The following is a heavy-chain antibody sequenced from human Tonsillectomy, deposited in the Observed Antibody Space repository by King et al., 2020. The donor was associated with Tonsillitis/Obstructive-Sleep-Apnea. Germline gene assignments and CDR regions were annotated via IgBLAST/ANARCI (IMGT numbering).Heavy chain of an antibody. CDR1: GGSFSGYY. CDR2: INHSGST. Sequence: VQLPQWGAGLLKPSETLSLTCAVYGGSFSGYYWSWIRQPPGKGLEWIGEINHSGSTNYNPSLKSRVTISVGTSKNQFSLKLSSVTAADTAVYYCARGGSLTLLGYYMDVWGKGTTVTVSS. CDR3: ARGGSLTLLGYYMDV. J-gene: IGHJ6*03. V-gene: IGHV4-34*01. D-gene: IGHD4-23*01.